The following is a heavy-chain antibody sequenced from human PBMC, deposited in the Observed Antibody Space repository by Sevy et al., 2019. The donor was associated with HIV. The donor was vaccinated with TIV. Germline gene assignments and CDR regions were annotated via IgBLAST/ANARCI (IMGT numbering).Heavy chain of an antibody. V-gene: IGHV3-30*02. Sequence: GGSLRLSCAASGFSLTTSDMHWVRQAPGKGLEWVAYVRNDGSNKYYADSVRDRFTISRDSPKNTLYLQMNNLRDEDTAIYYCARGRKTTEEWLEELDYYYGLDVWGQGTTVTVSS. CDR2: VRNDGSNK. D-gene: IGHD2-8*01. CDR1: GFSLTTSD. J-gene: IGHJ6*02. CDR3: ARGRKTTEEWLEELDYYYGLDV.